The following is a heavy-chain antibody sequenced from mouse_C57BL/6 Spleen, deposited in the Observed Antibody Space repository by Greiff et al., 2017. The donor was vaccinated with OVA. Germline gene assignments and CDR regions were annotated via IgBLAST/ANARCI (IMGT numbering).Heavy chain of an antibody. V-gene: IGHV1-18*01. D-gene: IGHD2-5*01. Sequence: VQLQQSGPELVKPGASVKIPCKASGYTFTDYNMDWVKQSHGKSLEWIGDINPNNGGTIYNQKFKGKATLTVDKSSSTAYMELRSLTSEDTAVYDCARYSKSFYAMDYWGQGTSVTVSS. CDR1: GYTFTDYN. CDR3: ARYSKSFYAMDY. CDR2: INPNNGGT. J-gene: IGHJ4*01.